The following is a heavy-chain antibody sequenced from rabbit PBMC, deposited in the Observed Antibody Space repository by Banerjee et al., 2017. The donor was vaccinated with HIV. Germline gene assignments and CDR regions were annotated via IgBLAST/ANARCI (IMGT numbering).Heavy chain of an antibody. CDR2: IYAGNSGST. J-gene: IGHJ4*01. Sequence: QSLEESGGDLVKPGASLTLTCTASGFSFSSYYMCWVRQAPGKGLEWIACIYAGNSGSTYYANWARGRFTISKTSSTTVTLQMTSLTAADTATYFCARDYADSYYYFDLWGQGTLVTVS. D-gene: IGHD4-2*01. CDR3: ARDYADSYYYFDL. CDR1: GFSFSSYY. V-gene: IGHV1S40*01.